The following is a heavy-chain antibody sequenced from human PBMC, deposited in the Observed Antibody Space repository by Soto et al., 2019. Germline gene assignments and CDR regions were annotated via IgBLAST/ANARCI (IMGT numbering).Heavy chain of an antibody. CDR2: MNPNSGNT. V-gene: IGHV1-8*01. D-gene: IGHD3-22*01. CDR3: ARVYYDSSGAKWFDP. Sequence: ASVKVSCKASGYTFTSYDINWVRQATGQGLEWMGWMNPNSGNTGYAQKFQGRVTMTRNTSISTAYMELSSLRSEDTAVYYCARVYYDSSGAKWFDPWGQGTRVTLXS. J-gene: IGHJ5*02. CDR1: GYTFTSYD.